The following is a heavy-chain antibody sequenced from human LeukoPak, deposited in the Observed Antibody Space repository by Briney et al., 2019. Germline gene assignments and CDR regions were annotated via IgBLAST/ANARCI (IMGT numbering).Heavy chain of an antibody. Sequence: ASVKVSCKASGYTFTSYYMHWVRQAPGQGLEWMGIINPSGGSTSYAQKFQGRVTMTRDTSTSTVYMELSSLRSEDTAVYYCARSRKSGSPHRLRYYFDYWGQGTLVTVSS. CDR1: GYTFTSYY. CDR2: INPSGGST. J-gene: IGHJ4*02. D-gene: IGHD1-26*01. V-gene: IGHV1-46*01. CDR3: ARSRKSGSPHRLRYYFDY.